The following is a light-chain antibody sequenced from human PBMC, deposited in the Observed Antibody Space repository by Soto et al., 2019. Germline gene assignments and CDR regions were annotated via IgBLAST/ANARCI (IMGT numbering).Light chain of an antibody. CDR3: QQYGSSPPIT. V-gene: IGKV3-20*01. CDR1: QSVSSSY. J-gene: IGKJ5*01. Sequence: PGERVTLSCMASQSVSSSYLTWYQQKPGQAPRLLIYGASSRATGIPDRFSGSGSGTDFTLTISRLEPEDFAVYYCQQYGSSPPITFGQGTRLEI. CDR2: GAS.